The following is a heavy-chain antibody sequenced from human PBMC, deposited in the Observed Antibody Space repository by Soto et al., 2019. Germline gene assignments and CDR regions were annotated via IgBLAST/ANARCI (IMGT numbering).Heavy chain of an antibody. J-gene: IGHJ6*02. CDR3: ARDQAGYTAMAHYYYYGMDV. V-gene: IGHV1-2*04. CDR1: GYSFTGYD. Sequence: APVEVSCKACGYSFTGYDMPWVLQAPGQGLEWMGWINPNSGCTNYAQKFQGWVTMTRDTSISTAYMELSRLRSDDTAVYYCARDQAGYTAMAHYYYYGMDVWGQGTTVTVSS. CDR2: INPNSGCT. D-gene: IGHD5-18*01.